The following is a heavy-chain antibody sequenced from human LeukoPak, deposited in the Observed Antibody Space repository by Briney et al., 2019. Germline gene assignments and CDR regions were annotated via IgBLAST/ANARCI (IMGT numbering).Heavy chain of an antibody. CDR3: ARVYWGSSSSPIDY. Sequence: PSETLSLTCTVSGGSISSGDYYWSWIRQPPGKGLEWIGYIYYSGSTYYNPPLKSRVTIPVDTSKSQFSLELSSVTAADTAVYYCARVYWGSSSSPIDYWGQGTLVTVSS. CDR2: IYYSGST. V-gene: IGHV4-30-4*08. CDR1: GGSISSGDYY. D-gene: IGHD6-6*01. J-gene: IGHJ4*02.